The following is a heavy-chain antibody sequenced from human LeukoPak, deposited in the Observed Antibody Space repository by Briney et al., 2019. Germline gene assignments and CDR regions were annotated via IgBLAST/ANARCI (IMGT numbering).Heavy chain of an antibody. D-gene: IGHD3-16*02. V-gene: IGHV4-34*01. CDR1: GGSFSGYY. CDR3: ARAKGLYDYVWGSYLFYWDY. J-gene: IGHJ4*02. Sequence: SETLSLTCAVYGGSFSGYYWSWIRQPPGKGLEWIGEINHSGSTNYNPSLKSRVTISVDTSKNQFYLKLSSVTAADTGVYYWARAKGLYDYVWGSYLFYWDYWGQGTLVTVSS. CDR2: INHSGST.